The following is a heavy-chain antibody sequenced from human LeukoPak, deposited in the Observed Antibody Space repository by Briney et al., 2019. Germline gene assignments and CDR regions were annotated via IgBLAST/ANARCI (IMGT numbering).Heavy chain of an antibody. D-gene: IGHD3-10*01. CDR1: GGSISSYY. V-gene: IGHV4-59*08. CDR3: ARRYGSASYPN. Sequence: PSETLSLTCTVSGGSISSYYWSWIRQPPGKGLEWIGYIYYSGSTNYNPSLKSRVTISVDTSKNQFSLKLSSVPAADTAVYYCARRYGSASYPNWGQGTLVTVSS. J-gene: IGHJ4*02. CDR2: IYYSGST.